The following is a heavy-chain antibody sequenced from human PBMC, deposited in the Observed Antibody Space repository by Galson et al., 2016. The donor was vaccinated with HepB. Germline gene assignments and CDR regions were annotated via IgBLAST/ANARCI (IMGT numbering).Heavy chain of an antibody. Sequence: QSGAEVKEPGDSLRISCSTSGYTFAAYYISWVRQMPGKGLEWLGMIDSGGSYTNYNPSFEGHVTISTDKFVRAVYLQWRSLKASDSAMYYCARHKPAALRFIVLSFNYWGQGTLLTVSS. J-gene: IGHJ4*02. V-gene: IGHV5-10-1*01. CDR2: IDSGGSYT. CDR1: GYTFAAYY. CDR3: ARHKPAALRFIVLSFNY. D-gene: IGHD3-3*02.